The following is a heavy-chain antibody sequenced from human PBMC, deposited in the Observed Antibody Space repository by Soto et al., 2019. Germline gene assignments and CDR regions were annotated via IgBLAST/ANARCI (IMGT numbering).Heavy chain of an antibody. V-gene: IGHV4-61*01. Sequence: QVQLQESGPGLVKPSETLSLTCTVSGGSVSSGSYYWSWIRQPPGKGLEWIGYIYYSGSTNYNPSLKSRVTISVDTSKNQFSLKLSSVTAADTAVYYCAREGERTFDYWGQGTLVTVSS. D-gene: IGHD3-16*01. CDR3: AREGERTFDY. CDR2: IYYSGST. J-gene: IGHJ4*02. CDR1: GGSVSSGSYY.